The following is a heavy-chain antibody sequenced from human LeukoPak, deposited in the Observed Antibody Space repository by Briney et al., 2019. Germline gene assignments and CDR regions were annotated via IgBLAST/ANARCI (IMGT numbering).Heavy chain of an antibody. J-gene: IGHJ1*01. D-gene: IGHD4-17*01. CDR2: IIPIFGTA. V-gene: IGHV1-69*06. Sequence: ASVTVSCKASGGTFSSYAISWVRQAPGQGLEWMGGIIPIFGTANYAQKFQGRVTITADKSTSTAYMELSSLRSEDTAVYYCATWGDYGDYWTPFEYFQHWGQGTLVTVSS. CDR3: ATWGDYGDYWTPFEYFQH. CDR1: GGTFSSYA.